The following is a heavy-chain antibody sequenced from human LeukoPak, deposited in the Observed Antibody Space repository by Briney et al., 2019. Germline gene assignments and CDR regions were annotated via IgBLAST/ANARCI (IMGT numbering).Heavy chain of an antibody. CDR1: GFTFSSYG. D-gene: IGHD3-3*01. V-gene: IGHV3-30*18. J-gene: IGHJ4*02. CDR3: AKDNVFGVVKYFDY. Sequence: GRSLRLSCAASGFTFSSYGMHWVRQAPGKGLEWVAVISYDGSNKYYADSVKGRFTISRDNSKNTLYLQMNSLRAEDTAVYYCAKDNVFGVVKYFDYWGQGTLATVSS. CDR2: ISYDGSNK.